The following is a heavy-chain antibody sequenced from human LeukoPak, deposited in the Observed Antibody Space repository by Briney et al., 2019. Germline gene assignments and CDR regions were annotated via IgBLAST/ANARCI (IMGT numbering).Heavy chain of an antibody. J-gene: IGHJ4*02. D-gene: IGHD6-19*01. CDR2: ISWNSGNI. Sequence: GRSLRLSRAASGFTFGDYAMHWVRQAPGKGLEWVSGISWNSGNIGYADSVKGRFTISRDSANNSLYLQMNSLRAEDTALYYCAKTLYDSGWYYFDYWGQGPLVTVSS. CDR1: GFTFGDYA. CDR3: AKTLYDSGWYYFDY. V-gene: IGHV3-9*01.